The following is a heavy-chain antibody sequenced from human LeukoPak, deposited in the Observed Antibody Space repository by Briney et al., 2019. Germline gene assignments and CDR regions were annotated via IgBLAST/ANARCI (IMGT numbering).Heavy chain of an antibody. D-gene: IGHD3-10*01. CDR1: GFTFSSYA. CDR3: AKSPGSGSYYPFDY. CDR2: ISGSGGST. J-gene: IGHJ4*02. V-gene: IGHV3-23*01. Sequence: GGSLRLSCAASGFTFSSYAMSWVRQAPGKGLEWVSAISGSGGSTYYADSVKGRFTISRDNSKNTLYLQMNSLRAEGTAVYYCAKSPGSGSYYPFDYWGQGTLVTVSS.